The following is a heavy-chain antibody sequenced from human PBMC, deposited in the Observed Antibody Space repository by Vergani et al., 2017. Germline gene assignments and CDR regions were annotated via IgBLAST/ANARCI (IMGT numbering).Heavy chain of an antibody. V-gene: IGHV3-74*03. J-gene: IGHJ5*01. CDR1: GFSFNTYW. CDR3: VRTKYCTGIACNTRFDS. CDR2: IDEYGNRA. D-gene: IGHD2-8*02. Sequence: EGKMGEIGGGSVQSGGSLRLSCVASGFSFNTYWMHWVRQVPGKGLMWVARIDEYGNRATYGDFETGRFTISRDNAKNTVFLQMNNLRADDAGVYYCVRTKYCTGIACNTRFDSWGQGALVTVSS.